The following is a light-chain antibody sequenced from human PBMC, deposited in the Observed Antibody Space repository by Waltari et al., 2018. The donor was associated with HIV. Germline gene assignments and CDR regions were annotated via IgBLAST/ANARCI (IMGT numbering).Light chain of an antibody. CDR2: DAS. J-gene: IGKJ5*01. CDR3: QQRSIPIT. V-gene: IGKV3-11*01. CDR1: QSVATY. Sequence: EIMLTQSPATLSLSPGERATLSCRASQSVATYLAWFQRKPGQAPRLLFYDASNRATGIPARFTGSGSGTDFTLTISGLEPEDFGVYYCQQRSIPITFGQGTRLEI.